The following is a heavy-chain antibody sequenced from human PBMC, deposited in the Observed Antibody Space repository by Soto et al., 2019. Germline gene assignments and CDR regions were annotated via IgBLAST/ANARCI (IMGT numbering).Heavy chain of an antibody. CDR2: IYYSGST. V-gene: IGHV4-39*01. D-gene: IGHD7-27*01. Sequence: SETLSLTCTVSGGSISSSSYYWGWIRQPPGKGLEWIGTIYYSGSTYYSPSLKSRVTISVDTSKNQFSLKLTSVTAADTAVYYCASIELGNYYYGMDVWGQGTTVTVSS. J-gene: IGHJ6*02. CDR3: ASIELGNYYYGMDV. CDR1: GGSISSSSYY.